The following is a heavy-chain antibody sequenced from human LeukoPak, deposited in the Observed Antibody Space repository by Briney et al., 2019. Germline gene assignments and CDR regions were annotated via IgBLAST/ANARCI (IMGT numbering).Heavy chain of an antibody. CDR2: INSDGSFT. Sequence: SGGSLRLSCAASGFTFSSYAMSWVRQAPGKGLVWVSRINSDGSFTSYVDSVKGRFTIARDNAKNTLYLQMNSLRAEDTAVYYCASLPYGSLAQGYWGQGTLVTVSS. J-gene: IGHJ4*02. V-gene: IGHV3-74*01. CDR3: ASLPYGSLAQGY. CDR1: GFTFSSYA. D-gene: IGHD5-24*01.